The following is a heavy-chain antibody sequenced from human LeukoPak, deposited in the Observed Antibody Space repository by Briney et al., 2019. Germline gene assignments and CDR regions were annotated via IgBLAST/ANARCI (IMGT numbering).Heavy chain of an antibody. CDR1: GFTFSSYA. CDR3: ASTMITFGGVIARFDY. J-gene: IGHJ4*02. Sequence: PGGSLRLSCAASGFTFSSYAMSWVRQAPGKGLEWVSAISGSGGSTYYADSVKGLFTISRDNSKNTLYLQMNSLRAEDTVVYYCASTMITFGGVIARFDYWGQGTLVTVSS. D-gene: IGHD3-16*02. CDR2: ISGSGGST. V-gene: IGHV3-23*01.